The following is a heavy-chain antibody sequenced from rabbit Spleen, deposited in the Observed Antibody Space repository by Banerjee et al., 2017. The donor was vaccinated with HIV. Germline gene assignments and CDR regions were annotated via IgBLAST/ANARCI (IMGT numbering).Heavy chain of an antibody. CDR2: IYAGSSGLT. CDR3: ARDTSTSFSSYGMDL. D-gene: IGHD1-1*01. Sequence: QSLEESGGDLVKPGASLTLTCTASGFSLTSSDYMCWVRQDPGKGLEWIACIYAGSSGLTYHATWAKGRFTISKTSSTTVTLQMPSLTAAYTASYFCARDTSTSFSSYGMDLWARAPSSPS. J-gene: IGHJ6*01. V-gene: IGHV1S40*01. CDR1: GFSLTSSDY.